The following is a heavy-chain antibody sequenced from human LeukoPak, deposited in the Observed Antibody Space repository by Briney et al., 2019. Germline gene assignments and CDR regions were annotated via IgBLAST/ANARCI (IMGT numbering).Heavy chain of an antibody. V-gene: IGHV3-21*04. CDR1: GFTFSSYS. J-gene: IGHJ4*02. D-gene: IGHD4-17*01. CDR2: ISSSSSYI. CDR3: VKGGGYSGYDSLTTVTTSYFDY. Sequence: GGSLRLSCAASGFTFSSYSMNWVRQAPGKGLEWVSSISSSSSYIYYADSVKGRFTISRDNAKNSLYLQMNSLRAEDTALYYCVKGGGYSGYDSLTTVTTSYFDYWGQGTLVTVSS.